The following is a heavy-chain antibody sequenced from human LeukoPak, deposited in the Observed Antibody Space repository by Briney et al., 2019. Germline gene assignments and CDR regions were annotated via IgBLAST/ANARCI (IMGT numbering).Heavy chain of an antibody. CDR1: GFPFSSHG. CDR2: ISPGGGPT. CDR3: AKDGAWLRFDD. V-gene: IGHV3-23*01. D-gene: IGHD5-12*01. Sequence: GGSLRLSCAGSGFPFSSHGMNWVRRAPGKGLEWVSGISPGGGPTYYADSVKGRFTISRDDLKSTLYLQMKILRAEDTAVYYCAKDGAWLRFDDWGQGILVTVSS. J-gene: IGHJ4*02.